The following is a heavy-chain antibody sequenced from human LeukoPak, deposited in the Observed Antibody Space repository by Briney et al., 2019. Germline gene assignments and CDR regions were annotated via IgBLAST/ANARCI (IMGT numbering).Heavy chain of an antibody. CDR3: ARPVGATYPWFDP. CDR1: GFTFSSYA. J-gene: IGHJ5*02. Sequence: GGSLRLSCAASGFTFSSYAMSWVRQAPGKGLEWVSAISGSGGSTYYADSVKGRFTISRDNSKNTLYLQMNSLRAQDTALYYCARPVGATYPWFDPWGQGTLVTVSS. CDR2: ISGSGGST. D-gene: IGHD1-26*01. V-gene: IGHV3-23*01.